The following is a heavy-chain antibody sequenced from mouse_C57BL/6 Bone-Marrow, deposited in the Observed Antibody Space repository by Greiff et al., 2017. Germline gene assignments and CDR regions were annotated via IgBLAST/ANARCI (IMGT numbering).Heavy chain of an antibody. V-gene: IGHV5-4*01. Sequence: EVQGVESGGGLVKPGGSLKLSCAASGFTFSSYAMSWVRQTPEKRLEWVATISDGGSYTYYPDNVKGRFTISRDNAKNNLYLQMSHLKSEDTAMYYCARVVYGNYGYWGQGTTLTVSS. D-gene: IGHD2-1*01. J-gene: IGHJ2*01. CDR1: GFTFSSYA. CDR3: ARVVYGNYGY. CDR2: ISDGGSYT.